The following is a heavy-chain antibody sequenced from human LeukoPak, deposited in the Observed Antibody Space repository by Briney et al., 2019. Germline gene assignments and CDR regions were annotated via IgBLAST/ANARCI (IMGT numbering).Heavy chain of an antibody. CDR3: ARPGPSVDTAMVA. CDR2: IRSKANNYAT. J-gene: IGHJ5*02. CDR1: GFTFSGSA. V-gene: IGHV3-73*01. Sequence: GGSLRLSCAASGFTFSGSAMHWVRQASGKGLERVGRIRSKANNYATAFAASVKGRFTISRDDSKNTAYLQMNSLKAEDTAVYYCARPGPSVDTAMVAWGQGTLVTVSS. D-gene: IGHD5-18*01.